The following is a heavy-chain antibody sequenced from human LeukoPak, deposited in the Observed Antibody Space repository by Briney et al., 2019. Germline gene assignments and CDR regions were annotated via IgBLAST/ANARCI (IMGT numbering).Heavy chain of an antibody. J-gene: IGHJ6*03. Sequence: GGSLRLSCAASGFTVSSNYMSWVRQAPGKGLGWVSAISGGGSSTYYADSVKGRLTISRDNSKNTLYLQMNSLRAEDTAVYYCAKRYSSQSYYYYYYMDVWGKGTTVTISS. D-gene: IGHD6-19*01. V-gene: IGHV3-23*01. CDR2: ISGGGSST. CDR1: GFTVSSNY. CDR3: AKRYSSQSYYYYYYMDV.